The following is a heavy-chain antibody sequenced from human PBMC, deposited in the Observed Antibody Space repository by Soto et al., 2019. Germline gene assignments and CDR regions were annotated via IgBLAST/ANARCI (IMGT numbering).Heavy chain of an antibody. CDR3: VRDRGNPDSFNV. Sequence: EVQLVESGGGLVQPGESLRLSCAASGYTFSPFWMHWVRQAPGKGLVWVSHINGDSTTILYADSVRGRFTSSRDNAKNTLYLQMNSLKGEDTAVYYCVRDRGNPDSFNVWGRGKMVTVSS. V-gene: IGHV3-74*01. J-gene: IGHJ3*01. CDR2: INGDSTTI. D-gene: IGHD3-10*01. CDR1: GYTFSPFW.